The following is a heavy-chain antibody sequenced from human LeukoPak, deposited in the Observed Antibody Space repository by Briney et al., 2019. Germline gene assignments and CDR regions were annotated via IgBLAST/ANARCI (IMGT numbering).Heavy chain of an antibody. V-gene: IGHV3-30*04. CDR1: GFTFSSYA. CDR3: ARDYGKRVY. D-gene: IGHD4-17*01. Sequence: GRSLRLSCAASGFTFSSYAMHWVRQAPGKGLEWVAVISLDGSNKYYADSVKGRFTISRDNSKNTLYLQMNSLRAEDTAVYYCARDYGKRVYWGQGTLVTVSS. J-gene: IGHJ4*02. CDR2: ISLDGSNK.